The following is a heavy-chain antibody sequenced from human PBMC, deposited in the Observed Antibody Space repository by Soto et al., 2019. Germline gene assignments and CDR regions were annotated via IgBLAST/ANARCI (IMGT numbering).Heavy chain of an antibody. J-gene: IGHJ5*02. CDR2: ISSSSSTI. CDR1: GFTFSSYS. V-gene: IGHV3-48*01. Sequence: GESLKISCAASGFTFSSYSMNWVRQAPGKGLEWVSYISSSSSTIYYADSVKGRFTISRDNAKNSLYLQMNSLRAEDTAVYYCARAYYDFWSGFDMGNWFDPWGQGTLVTVSS. D-gene: IGHD3-3*01. CDR3: ARAYYDFWSGFDMGNWFDP.